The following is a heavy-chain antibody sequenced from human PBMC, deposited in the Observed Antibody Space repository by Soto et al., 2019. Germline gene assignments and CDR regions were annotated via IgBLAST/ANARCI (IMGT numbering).Heavy chain of an antibody. CDR1: GFTFSNYA. J-gene: IGHJ4*02. Sequence: PGGSLRLSCAASGFTFSNYAMNWVRQVPGEGLEWVSGISATGVKTYSADSVKGRFTMSRDNSKDTVYLEMNSLRAEDTAVYYCTKSRSAMIYYFDFWGLGALVTVSS. CDR2: ISATGVKT. D-gene: IGHD3-22*01. CDR3: TKSRSAMIYYFDF. V-gene: IGHV3-23*01.